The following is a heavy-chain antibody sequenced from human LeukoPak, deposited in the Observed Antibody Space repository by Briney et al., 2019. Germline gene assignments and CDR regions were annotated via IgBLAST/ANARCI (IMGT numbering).Heavy chain of an antibody. J-gene: IGHJ4*02. Sequence: SQTLSLTCTVSGGSISSGDYYWSWIRQPPGKGLEWIGYIYYSGSTYYNPSLKSRVTISVDTSKNQFSLKLSSVTAADTAVSYCARVRQLPLGFDYWGQGTLVTVSS. V-gene: IGHV4-30-4*01. CDR3: ARVRQLPLGFDY. CDR2: IYYSGST. D-gene: IGHD2-2*01. CDR1: GGSISSGDYY.